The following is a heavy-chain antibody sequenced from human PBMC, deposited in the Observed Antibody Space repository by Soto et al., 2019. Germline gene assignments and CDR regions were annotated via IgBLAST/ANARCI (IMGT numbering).Heavy chain of an antibody. CDR2: IYYSGST. J-gene: IGHJ4*02. D-gene: IGHD6-19*01. V-gene: IGHV4-31*03. CDR1: GGSISSGGYY. Sequence: SETLSLTCTVSGGSISSGGYYWSWIRQHPGKGLEWIGYIYYSGSTYYNPSLKSRVTISVDTSKNQFSLKLSSVTAADTAVYYCARDKVAGIDYWGQGTLVTVSS. CDR3: ARDKVAGIDY.